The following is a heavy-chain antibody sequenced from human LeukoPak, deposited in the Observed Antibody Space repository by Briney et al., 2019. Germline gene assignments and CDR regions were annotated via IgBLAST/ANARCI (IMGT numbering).Heavy chain of an antibody. Sequence: PSETLSLTCSVSGGSISSSSYYWGWIRQPPGKGLEWIGSIYYSGSTYHNPSLKSRVTMSVDTSKNQFSLTLISVTAADTAIYYCARLDYSSSYYDSWGQGTLVTVSS. D-gene: IGHD6-13*01. CDR3: ARLDYSSSYYDS. CDR2: IYYSGST. V-gene: IGHV4-39*01. J-gene: IGHJ4*02. CDR1: GGSISSSSYY.